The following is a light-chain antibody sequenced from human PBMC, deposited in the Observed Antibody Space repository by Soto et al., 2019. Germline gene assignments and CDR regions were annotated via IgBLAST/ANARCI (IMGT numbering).Light chain of an antibody. CDR2: DAS. Sequence: EIVLTQSPATLSLSPGERATLFCRASQSVSTYLAWYQQKPGQAPRLLIYDASNRATGIPARFSGSGSGTDFTLTISSLEPEDFALYYCHHHRNLPLTFGGGTKVEIK. CDR3: HHHRNLPLT. CDR1: QSVSTY. V-gene: IGKV3-11*01. J-gene: IGKJ4*01.